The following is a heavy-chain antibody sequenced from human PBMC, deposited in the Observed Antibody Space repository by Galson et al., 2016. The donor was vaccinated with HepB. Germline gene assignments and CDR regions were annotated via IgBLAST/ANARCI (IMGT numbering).Heavy chain of an antibody. J-gene: IGHJ4*02. CDR2: ISVYNGNT. V-gene: IGHV1-18*04. D-gene: IGHD3-10*01. Sequence: SVKVSCKASGYTFTNYGTSWVRQAPGQGLEWMGWISVYNGNTNYAQNFQGRVNMTTDTSTSTAYMELRNPTSDDTAVYYRARNPHYGLGRNLPVDLDYWGQGTLVTVPS. CDR1: GYTFTNYG. CDR3: ARNPHYGLGRNLPVDLDY.